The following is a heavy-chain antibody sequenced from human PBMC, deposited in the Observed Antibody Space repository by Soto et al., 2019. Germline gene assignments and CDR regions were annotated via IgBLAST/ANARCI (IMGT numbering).Heavy chain of an antibody. CDR1: GFTFSNHG. D-gene: IGHD2-8*01. V-gene: IGHV3-33*01. Sequence: QVQLVESGGGVVQPGRSLRLSCAASGFTFSNHGMHWVRQAPGKGLEWVAVIWYDGSYKYYADSVKGRFTISRDNSKNTLYLHINSLRAEDTALYYCARQDMVSYYFDSWGQGTLVTVSS. CDR2: IWYDGSYK. CDR3: ARQDMVSYYFDS. J-gene: IGHJ4*02.